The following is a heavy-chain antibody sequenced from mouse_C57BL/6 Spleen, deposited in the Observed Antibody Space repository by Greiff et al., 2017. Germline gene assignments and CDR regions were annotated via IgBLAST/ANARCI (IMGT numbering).Heavy chain of an antibody. Sequence: EVMLVESGGGLVKPGGSLKLSCAASGFTFSSYAMSWVRQTPEKRLEWVATISDGGSYTYYPDNVKGRFTISRDNAKNNLYLQMSHLKSEDTAMYYGARVYDYDYWYFDVWGTGTTVTVSS. CDR2: ISDGGSYT. CDR3: ARVYDYDYWYFDV. D-gene: IGHD2-4*01. V-gene: IGHV5-4*03. CDR1: GFTFSSYA. J-gene: IGHJ1*03.